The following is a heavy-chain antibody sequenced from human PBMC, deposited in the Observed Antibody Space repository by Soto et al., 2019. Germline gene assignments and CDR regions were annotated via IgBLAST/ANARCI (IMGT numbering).Heavy chain of an antibody. CDR3: ARGKYDSSGYLYYFDY. Sequence: KGLEWIGYIYYSGSTYYNPSLKSRVTISVDTSKNQFSLKLSSVTAADAAVYYCARGKYDSSGYLYYFDYWGQGTLVTGSS. J-gene: IGHJ4*02. V-gene: IGHV4-30-4*01. CDR2: IYYSGST. D-gene: IGHD3-22*01.